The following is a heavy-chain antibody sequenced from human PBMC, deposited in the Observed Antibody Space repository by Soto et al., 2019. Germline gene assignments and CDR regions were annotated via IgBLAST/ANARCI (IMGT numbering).Heavy chain of an antibody. J-gene: IGHJ6*02. V-gene: IGHV1-69*01. CDR3: ARLAALLFYYGMDV. Sequence: QVQLVQSGAEVKKPGSSVKVSCKASGGTFGSYAISWVRQAPGQGLEWMGGIIPIFGTANYAQKFQGRVTITADESTSTAYMELSSLRSEDTAVYYCARLAALLFYYGMDVWGQGTTVTVSS. CDR2: IIPIFGTA. D-gene: IGHD3-10*01. CDR1: GGTFGSYA.